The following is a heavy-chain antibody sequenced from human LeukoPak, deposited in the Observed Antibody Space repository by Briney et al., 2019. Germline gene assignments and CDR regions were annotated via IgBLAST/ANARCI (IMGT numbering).Heavy chain of an antibody. D-gene: IGHD6-19*01. CDR2: IYYSGST. CDR3: ARDRIDSSGWSDAFDI. J-gene: IGHJ3*02. V-gene: IGHV4-31*03. CDR1: GGSISSGGYY. Sequence: SETLSLACTVSGGSISSGGYYWSWIRQHPGKGLEWIGYIYYSGSTYYNPSLKSRVTISVDTSKNQFSLKLSSVTAADTAVYYCARDRIDSSGWSDAFDIWGQGTMVTVSS.